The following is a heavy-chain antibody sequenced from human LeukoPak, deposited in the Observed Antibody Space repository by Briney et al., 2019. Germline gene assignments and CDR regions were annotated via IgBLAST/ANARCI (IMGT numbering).Heavy chain of an antibody. D-gene: IGHD4/OR15-4a*01. J-gene: IGHJ3*02. CDR2: ISYDGNKN. Sequence: PGGSLRLSCAASGFSFSIHGMHWVRQAPGKGLEWVAAISYDGNKNYYGDSVKGRFTISRDSSKNTLHLQMNSLRGEDTAVYYCAATQGSAYYEYSIHAFEIWGQGTMITVSS. CDR1: GFSFSIHG. V-gene: IGHV3-30*03. CDR3: AATQGSAYYEYSIHAFEI.